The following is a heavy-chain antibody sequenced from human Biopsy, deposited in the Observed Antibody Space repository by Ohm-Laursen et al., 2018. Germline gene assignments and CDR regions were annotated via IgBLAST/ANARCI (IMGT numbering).Heavy chain of an antibody. CDR1: ENPFSTPY. D-gene: IGHD6-19*01. CDR2: INPGGGGT. J-gene: IGHJ4*02. CDR3: ATSRSGRALGDS. V-gene: IGHV1-46*01. Sequence: ASVKASCNVAENPFSTPYIHWGRQAPGQGLEWGGVINPGGGGTNYTQKFQDRVTVTRDTSTSAVYMELTDLLSEDTAVYYCATSRSGRALGDSWGQGTLVTVSS.